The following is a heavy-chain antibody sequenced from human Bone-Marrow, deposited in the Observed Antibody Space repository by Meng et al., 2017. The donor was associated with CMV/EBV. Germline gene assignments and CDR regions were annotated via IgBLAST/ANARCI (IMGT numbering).Heavy chain of an antibody. CDR3: ARSYQSIAARRPWGGMAV. J-gene: IGHJ6*02. CDR1: GGTFSSYA. Sequence: SVKVSCKASGGTFSSYAISRVRQAPGQGLEWMGGIIPILGIANYAQKFQGRVTITADKSTSTAYMELSSLRSEDTAVYYCARSYQSIAARRPWGGMAVWGQGPTVTVYS. CDR2: IIPILGIA. V-gene: IGHV1-69*10. D-gene: IGHD6-6*01.